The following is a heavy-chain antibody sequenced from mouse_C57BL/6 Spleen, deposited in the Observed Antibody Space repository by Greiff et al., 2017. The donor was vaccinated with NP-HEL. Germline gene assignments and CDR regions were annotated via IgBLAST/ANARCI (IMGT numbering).Heavy chain of an antibody. D-gene: IGHD2-3*01. Sequence: EVKLVESGPELVKPGASVKISCKASGYTFTDYYMNWVKQSHGKSLEWIGDINPNNGGTSYNQKFKGKATLTVDKSSSTAYMELRSLTSEDSAVYYCARRDGYYYFDYWGQGTTLTVSS. CDR1: GYTFTDYY. CDR3: ARRDGYYYFDY. CDR2: INPNNGGT. V-gene: IGHV1-26*01. J-gene: IGHJ2*01.